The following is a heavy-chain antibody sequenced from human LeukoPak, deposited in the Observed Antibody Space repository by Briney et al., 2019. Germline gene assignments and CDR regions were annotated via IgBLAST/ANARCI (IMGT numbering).Heavy chain of an antibody. CDR1: GDSISSFY. Sequence: SETLSLTCTVSGDSISSFYWSWIRQPAGKGLEWIGRIYSSGSTNYNPSLESRVTMSVDTSKNQFSLKLMSVTAADTAVYYCARDSGTTGEVKFDPWGQGTLVTVSS. CDR2: IYSSGST. V-gene: IGHV4-4*07. J-gene: IGHJ5*02. CDR3: ARDSGTTGEVKFDP. D-gene: IGHD3-10*01.